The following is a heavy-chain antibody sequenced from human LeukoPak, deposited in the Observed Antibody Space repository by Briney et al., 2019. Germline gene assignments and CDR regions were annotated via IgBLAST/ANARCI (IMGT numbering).Heavy chain of an antibody. CDR2: INHSGST. CDR3: ARALAVAGLDY. D-gene: IGHD6-19*01. CDR1: GFTFGDYA. Sequence: PGGSLRLSCTASGFTFGDYAMSWFRQPPGKGLEWIGEINHSGSTNYNPSLKSRVTISVDTSKNQFSLKLSSVTAADTAVYYCARALAVAGLDYWGQGTLVTVSS. J-gene: IGHJ4*02. V-gene: IGHV4-34*01.